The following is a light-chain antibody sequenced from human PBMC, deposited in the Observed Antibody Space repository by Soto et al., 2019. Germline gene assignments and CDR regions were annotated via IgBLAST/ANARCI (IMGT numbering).Light chain of an antibody. V-gene: IGKV3-15*01. CDR1: QSVSIN. J-gene: IGKJ1*01. Sequence: EIVMTQSPATLSVSPGERAALSCRASQSVSINLAWYQQKPGQAPRLLIYGASTRATGFPARFSGSGSGTEFTLTISSLQSEDFAVYYCQQYNDWPRTFGQGTKVDIK. CDR3: QQYNDWPRT. CDR2: GAS.